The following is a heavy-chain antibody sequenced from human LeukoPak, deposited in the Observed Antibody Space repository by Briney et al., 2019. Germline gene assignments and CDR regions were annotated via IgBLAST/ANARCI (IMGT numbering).Heavy chain of an antibody. CDR1: GGSISSGGYY. CDR3: ARVTFCSTSCYEFYYYMDV. J-gene: IGHJ6*03. V-gene: IGHV4-30-2*01. CDR2: IYHSGST. D-gene: IGHD2-2*01. Sequence: PSETLSLTCTVSGGSISSGGYYWSWIRQPPGKGLEWIGYIYHSGSTYYNPSLKSRVTISVDRSKNQFSLKLSSVTAADTAVYYCARVTFCSTSCYEFYYYMDVWGKGTTVTVSS.